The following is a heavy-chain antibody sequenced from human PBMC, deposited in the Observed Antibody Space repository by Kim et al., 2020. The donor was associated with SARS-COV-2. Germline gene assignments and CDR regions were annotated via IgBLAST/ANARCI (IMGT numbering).Heavy chain of an antibody. J-gene: IGHJ4*02. V-gene: IGHV3-30*01. D-gene: IGHD1-26*01. CDR3: ARDLSRSPSYSGFDY. Sequence: DSVKGRFTISRDNSKNALYLQMNSLRAEDTAVYYCARDLSRSPSYSGFDYWGQGTLVTVSS.